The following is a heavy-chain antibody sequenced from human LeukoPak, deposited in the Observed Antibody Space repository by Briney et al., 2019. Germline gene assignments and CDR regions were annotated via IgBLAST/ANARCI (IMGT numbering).Heavy chain of an antibody. CDR3: ARGGYDHNYYYYMDV. J-gene: IGHJ6*03. Sequence: SETLPLTCAVYGGSFSGAYWRWIRQPPGKGLEWIGEINHYGSTSYNPSLKSRVTISVDTSKNQFSLNLNSVTAADTAVYYCARGGYDHNYYYYMDVWGKGTTVTVSS. D-gene: IGHD5-12*01. CDR2: INHYGST. V-gene: IGHV4-34*01. CDR1: GGSFSGAY.